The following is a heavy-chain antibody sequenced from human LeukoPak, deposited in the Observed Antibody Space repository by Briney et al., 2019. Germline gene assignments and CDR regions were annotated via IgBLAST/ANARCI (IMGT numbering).Heavy chain of an antibody. CDR2: ISAYNGNT. D-gene: IGHD7-27*01. V-gene: IGHV1-18*01. CDR3: ARDEAGAGDVDY. J-gene: IGHJ4*02. CDR1: GYTFTSYG. Sequence: ASVKVSCKASGYTFTSYGISWVRQAPGQGLEWMGWISAYNGNTNYAQKLQGRVTMTTDSSTSTAYMELRSLRSDDTAVYYCARDEAGAGDVDYWGQGTLVTVSS.